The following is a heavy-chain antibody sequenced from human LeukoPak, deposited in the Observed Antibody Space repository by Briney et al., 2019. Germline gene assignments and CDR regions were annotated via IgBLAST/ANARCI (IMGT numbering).Heavy chain of an antibody. CDR2: IIPIFGTA. Sequence: ASVKVSCKASGYTFTGYYMHWVRQAPGQGLEWMGRIIPIFGTANYAQKFQGRVTITADKSTSTAYMELSGLRSEDTAVYYCATGAGAYDYGGKEIDYWGQGTLVTVSS. V-gene: IGHV1-69*06. J-gene: IGHJ4*02. CDR1: GYTFTGYY. D-gene: IGHD4-23*01. CDR3: ATGAGAYDYGGKEIDY.